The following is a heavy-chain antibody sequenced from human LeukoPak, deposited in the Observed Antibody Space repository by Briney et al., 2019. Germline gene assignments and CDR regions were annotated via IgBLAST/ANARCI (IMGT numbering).Heavy chain of an antibody. Sequence: PGRSLRLSCSASGFTVRNSFMLLVRQAPGKGLEWVAVMSYDGTKEYYADSVKGRFTISRDNSKNTLYLQMNSLRSGDTAVYFCERDKGIRGLIRHGMDDWGQGTTVTVSS. V-gene: IGHV3-30-3*01. D-gene: IGHD3-10*01. CDR2: MSYDGTKE. CDR1: GFTVRNSF. CDR3: ERDKGIRGLIRHGMDD. J-gene: IGHJ6*02.